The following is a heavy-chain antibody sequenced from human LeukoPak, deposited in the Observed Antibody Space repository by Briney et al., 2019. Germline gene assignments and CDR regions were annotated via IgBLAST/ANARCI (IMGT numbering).Heavy chain of an antibody. CDR1: GGTFSSYA. V-gene: IGHV1-69*01. Sequence: ASVKVSCKASGGTFSSYAISWVRQAPGQGLEWMGGIIPIFGTANYEQKFQGRVTITADESTSTAYMELSSLRSEDTAVYYCARGKREAAAGTRFDYWGQGTLVTVSS. J-gene: IGHJ4*02. CDR2: IIPIFGTA. D-gene: IGHD6-13*01. CDR3: ARGKREAAAGTRFDY.